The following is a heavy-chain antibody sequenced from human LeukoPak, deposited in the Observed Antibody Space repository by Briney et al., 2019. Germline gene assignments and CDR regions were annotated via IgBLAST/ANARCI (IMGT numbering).Heavy chain of an antibody. V-gene: IGHV5-51*01. CDR1: GYSFTSYW. CDR3: ARAAGIAFSPHNWFDP. J-gene: IGHJ5*02. D-gene: IGHD6-13*01. Sequence: GESLQISCKGSGYSFTSYWIGWVRQMPGKGLEWMGIIYPGDSDTRYSPSFQGQVTISADKSISTAYLQWSSLKASDTAMYYCARAAGIAFSPHNWFDPWGQGTLVTVSS. CDR2: IYPGDSDT.